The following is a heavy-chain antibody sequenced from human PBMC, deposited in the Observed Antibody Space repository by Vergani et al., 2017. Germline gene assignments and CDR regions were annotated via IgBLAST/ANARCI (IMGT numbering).Heavy chain of an antibody. CDR3: TSYYYDTGDY. CDR1: GFTFGDYA. J-gene: IGHJ4*02. D-gene: IGHD3-22*01. Sequence: EVQLVESGGGLVQPGRSLRLSCTASGFTFGDYAMSWVRQAPGKGLEWVGFIRSKAYGGTTEYAASVKGRFTISRDDSKSIAYLQMNSLKTEDTAVYYCTSYYYDTGDYWGQGTLVTVSS. V-gene: IGHV3-49*04. CDR2: IRSKAYGGTT.